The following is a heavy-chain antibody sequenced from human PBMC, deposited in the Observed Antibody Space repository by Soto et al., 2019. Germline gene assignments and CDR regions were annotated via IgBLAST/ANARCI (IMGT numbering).Heavy chain of an antibody. CDR2: INHSGST. D-gene: IGHD4-17*01. V-gene: IGHV4-34*01. J-gene: IGHJ4*02. Sequence: QVQLQQWGAGLLKPSETLSLTCAVYGGSFSGYYWSWIRQPPGKGLEWFGEINHSGSTNYNPSLKSRVTISVDTSKNQFSLKLSSVTAADTAVYYCARIPPTLGYGGNSYFDYWGQGTLVTVSS. CDR1: GGSFSGYY. CDR3: ARIPPTLGYGGNSYFDY.